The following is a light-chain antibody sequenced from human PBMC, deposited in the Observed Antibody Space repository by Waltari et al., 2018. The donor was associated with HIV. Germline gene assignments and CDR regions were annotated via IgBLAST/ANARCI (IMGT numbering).Light chain of an antibody. CDR3: CSYADTYFVV. CDR1: SSDVCGYNY. Sequence: QSALTQPRSVSGSPGQSVTISCTGTSSDVCGYNYVSWYQHHPNKGPKLLIYDVNKRPSGVPDRFPGSKSGNTASLTISVLQAEDEADYYCCSYADTYFVVFGGRTKLTVL. CDR2: DVN. J-gene: IGLJ2*01. V-gene: IGLV2-11*01.